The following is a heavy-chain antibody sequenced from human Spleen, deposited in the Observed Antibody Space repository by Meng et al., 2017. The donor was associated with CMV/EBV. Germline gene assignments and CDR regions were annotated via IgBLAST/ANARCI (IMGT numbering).Heavy chain of an antibody. CDR3: ARDFEWGCGGVIGGDNWFDP. CDR1: FSSDA. CDR2: IIPLVGKQ. V-gene: IGHV1-69*01. Sequence: FSSDAGSWGRQAPGKGLKGRGGIIPLVGKQKYEQKLKGRVKITPEESPSTAQMELSSMRSEDTAVYYCARDFEWGCGGVIGGDNWFDPWGQGTLVTVSS. J-gene: IGHJ5*02. D-gene: IGHD3-16*02.